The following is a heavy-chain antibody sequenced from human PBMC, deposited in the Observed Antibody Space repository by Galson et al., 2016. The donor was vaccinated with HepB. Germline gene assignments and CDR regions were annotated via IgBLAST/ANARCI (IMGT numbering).Heavy chain of an antibody. J-gene: IGHJ4*02. D-gene: IGHD3-10*01. V-gene: IGHV3-30*18. CDR3: AKDPYYYGSGSYYFDY. CDR2: ISYDGSKK. CDR1: AFTFSTYG. Sequence: SLRLSCAASAFTFSTYGMHWVRQAPGKGLEWVAVISYDGSKKYYADSVKGRFTISRDNSKNTLYLQMNSLRTEGTAVYYCAKDPYYYGSGSYYFDYWGQGTLVTVSS.